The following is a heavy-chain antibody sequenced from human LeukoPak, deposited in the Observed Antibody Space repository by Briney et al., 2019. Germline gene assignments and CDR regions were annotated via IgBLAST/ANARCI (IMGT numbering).Heavy chain of an antibody. CDR1: GYTFTSYG. J-gene: IGHJ4*02. V-gene: IGHV1-18*01. CDR2: ISAYNGNT. Sequence: ASVRVSCXTSGYTFTSYGISWVRQAHGQGLEWMGWISAYNGNTNYVQTFRGRVAMTTDTSTSTVYMDLRRLRSDDTDVYYCARDIATVQHQDWGQGTLVTVSS. D-gene: IGHD1-1*01. CDR3: ARDIATVQHQD.